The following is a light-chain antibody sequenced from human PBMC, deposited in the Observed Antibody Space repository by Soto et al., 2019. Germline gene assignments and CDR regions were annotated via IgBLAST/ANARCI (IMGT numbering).Light chain of an antibody. CDR1: SSDVGSYNL. J-gene: IGLJ3*02. CDR2: EVN. CDR3: CSYAGSSPHWV. V-gene: IGLV2-23*02. Sequence: QSVLTQPASVSGSPGQSITISCTGTSSDVGSYNLVSWYQQYPGKAPKLMLYEVNKRTSGVSNRFSGSKSGNTASLTISGLQAEDEAGYHCCSYAGSSPHWVFGGGTKLTVL.